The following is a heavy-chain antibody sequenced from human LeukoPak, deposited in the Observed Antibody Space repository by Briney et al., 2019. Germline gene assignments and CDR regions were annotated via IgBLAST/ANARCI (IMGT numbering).Heavy chain of an antibody. CDR1: GFTFSSYA. D-gene: IGHD1-26*01. CDR2: ISGSGGST. CDR3: AKALGGATLLILFDY. V-gene: IGHV3-23*01. Sequence: PGGSLRLSRAASGFTFSSYAMSWVRQAPGKGLEWVSAISGSGGSTYYADSVKGRFTISRDNSKNTLYLQMNSLRAEDTAVYYCAKALGGATLLILFDYWGQGTLVTVSS. J-gene: IGHJ4*02.